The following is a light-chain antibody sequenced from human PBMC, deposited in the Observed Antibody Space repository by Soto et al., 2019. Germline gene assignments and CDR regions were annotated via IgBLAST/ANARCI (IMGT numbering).Light chain of an antibody. CDR1: SRDVGGYNY. CDR2: DVS. CDR3: SSYTSSSPYVV. J-gene: IGLJ2*01. Sequence: QSALTKPASVSGSPGQSITISCTGTSRDVGGYNYVSWYQQHPGKAPKLMIYDVSNRPSGVSNRFSGSKSGNTASLTISGLQAEDEADYYCSSYTSSSPYVVFGGGTKLTVL. V-gene: IGLV2-14*01.